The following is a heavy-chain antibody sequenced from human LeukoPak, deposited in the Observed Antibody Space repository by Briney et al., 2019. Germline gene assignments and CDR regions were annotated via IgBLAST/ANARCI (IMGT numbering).Heavy chain of an antibody. V-gene: IGHV3-21*01. Sequence: GGSLRLSCTASGFTFSDDSMNWVRQAPGKGLEWVSSISRRSRHVYYAGSVKGRFTISRDNAWNSLYLQMNSLRAEDMAVYFCVRDLLGSGSTTAYLHHWGQGTLVTVSS. J-gene: IGHJ1*01. D-gene: IGHD1-1*01. CDR2: ISRRSRHV. CDR1: GFTFSDDS. CDR3: VRDLLGSGSTTAYLHH.